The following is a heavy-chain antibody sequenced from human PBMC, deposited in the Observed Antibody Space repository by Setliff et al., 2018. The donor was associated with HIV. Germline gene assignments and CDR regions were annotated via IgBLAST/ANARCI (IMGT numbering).Heavy chain of an antibody. CDR2: MSYDESDE. Sequence: GGSPRLSCAASGFTFSSYGMHWVRQAPGKGLEWAAGMSYDESDENYADSVKGRFTISRDNSKNTVYLQMSTLRAEDTAIYSCATLARFAPDYWSQGTQVTVSS. J-gene: IGHJ4*02. V-gene: IGHV3-30*03. CDR1: GFTFSSYG. CDR3: ATLARFAPDY.